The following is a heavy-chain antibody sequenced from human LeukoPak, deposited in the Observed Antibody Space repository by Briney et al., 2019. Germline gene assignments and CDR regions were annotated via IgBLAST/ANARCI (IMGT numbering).Heavy chain of an antibody. D-gene: IGHD1-14*01. V-gene: IGHV3-30*18. J-gene: IGHJ4*02. CDR1: GFTFSSYG. CDR3: AKDLPGTGDY. CDR2: ISYDGSNK. Sequence: PGGSLRLSCAASGFTFSSYGMHWVRQAPGKGLEGVAVISYDGSNKYYADSVKGRFTISRDNSKNTLYLQMNSLRAEDTAVYYCAKDLPGTGDYWGQGTLVTVSS.